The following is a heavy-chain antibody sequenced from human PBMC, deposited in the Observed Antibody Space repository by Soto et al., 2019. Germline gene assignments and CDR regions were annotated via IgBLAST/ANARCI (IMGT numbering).Heavy chain of an antibody. CDR1: GFTFTSYG. CDR2: ISGSGGST. CDR3: AKGTLGSYYYYGMDV. Sequence: GGSLRLSCAASGFTFTSYGMSWVRQAPGKGLEWASAISGSGGSTYYADSVKGRFTISRDNSKNTLYLHMNSLRAEDTAVYYCAKGTLGSYYYYGMDVWGQGTTVTV. V-gene: IGHV3-23*01. J-gene: IGHJ6*02. D-gene: IGHD1-26*01.